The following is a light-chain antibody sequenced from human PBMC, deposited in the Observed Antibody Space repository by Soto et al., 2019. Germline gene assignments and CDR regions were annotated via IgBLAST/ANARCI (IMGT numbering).Light chain of an antibody. CDR3: CSYAGRSNFYG. J-gene: IGLJ1*01. CDR2: EGR. V-gene: IGLV2-23*01. Sequence: QSALTQPASVSGSPGQSITISCTGTSSDVGRYNLVSWYQQQPGKAPKLMIYEGRKPPSGVSNRFSGSQSCNTASLTISGLQAEDEADYYCCSYAGRSNFYGFGTGTQLTVL. CDR1: SSDVGRYNL.